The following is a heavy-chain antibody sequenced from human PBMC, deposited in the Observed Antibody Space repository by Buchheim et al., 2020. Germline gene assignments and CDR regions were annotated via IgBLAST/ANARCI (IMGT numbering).Heavy chain of an antibody. CDR3: AKVAYGSGSYAAIHADDY. CDR2: ISYDGSNK. CDR1: GFTFSSYG. Sequence: QVQLVESGGGVVQPGRSLRLSCAASGFTFSSYGMHWVRQAPGKGLEWVAVISYDGSNKYYADSVKGRFTISRDNSKNTLYLQMNSLRAEDTAVYYCAKVAYGSGSYAAIHADDYWGQGTL. J-gene: IGHJ4*02. D-gene: IGHD3-10*01. V-gene: IGHV3-30*18.